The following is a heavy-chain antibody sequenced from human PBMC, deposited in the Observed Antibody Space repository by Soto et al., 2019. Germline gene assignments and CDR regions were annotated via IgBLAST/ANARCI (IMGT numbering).Heavy chain of an antibody. Sequence: SVKVSCKASGFTFTSSAVQWVRQARGQRLEWIGWIVVGSGNTNYAQKFQERVTITRDMSTSTAYMELSSLRSEDTAVYYCAADRSHSRSWYEYWGQGTLVSVSS. D-gene: IGHD6-13*01. J-gene: IGHJ4*02. CDR3: AADRSHSRSWYEY. V-gene: IGHV1-58*01. CDR1: GFTFTSSA. CDR2: IVVGSGNT.